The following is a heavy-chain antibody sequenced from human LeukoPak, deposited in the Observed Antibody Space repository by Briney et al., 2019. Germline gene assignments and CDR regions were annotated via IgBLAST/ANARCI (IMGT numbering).Heavy chain of an antibody. D-gene: IGHD4-17*01. J-gene: IGHJ4*02. CDR2: IYYSGST. Sequence: SETLSLTCTVSGGSISSGDYYWSWIRQPPGKGLEWIGYIYYSGSTNYNPSLKSRVTISVDKSKNHFSLKLSSVTAADTAVYYCARIHDYGDPDYFDYWGQGTLVTVSS. V-gene: IGHV4-30-4*08. CDR1: GGSISSGDYY. CDR3: ARIHDYGDPDYFDY.